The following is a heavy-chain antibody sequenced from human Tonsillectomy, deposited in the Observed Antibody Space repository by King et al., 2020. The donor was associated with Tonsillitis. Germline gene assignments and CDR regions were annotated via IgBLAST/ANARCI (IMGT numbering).Heavy chain of an antibody. CDR1: GGSISSYY. D-gene: IGHD5-24*01. J-gene: IGHJ2*01. CDR2: IYYSGST. V-gene: IGHV4-59*08. CDR3: ARRGDGYNIDWYCEL. Sequence: VQLQESGPGLVKPSATLSLTCTVSGGSISSYYWSWIRQPPGKGLEWIGYIYYSGSTNYNPSLKSRVTISVDTSKNQFYLKLSSVTAADTAVYYCARRGDGYNIDWYCELGGRGTRVTVSS.